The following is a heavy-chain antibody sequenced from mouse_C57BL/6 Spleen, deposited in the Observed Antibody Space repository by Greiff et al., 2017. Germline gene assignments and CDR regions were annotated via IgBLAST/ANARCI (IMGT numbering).Heavy chain of an antibody. CDR2: IYPRSGNT. D-gene: IGHD2-3*01. CDR3: ATFDGSYAMDY. J-gene: IGHJ4*01. V-gene: IGHV1-81*01. CDR1: GYTFTSYG. Sequence: QVHVKQSGAELARPGASVKLSCKASGYTFTSYGISWVKQRTGQGLEWIGEIYPRSGNTYYNEKFKGKATLTADKSSSTAYMELRSLTSEDSAVYFCATFDGSYAMDYWGQGTSVTVSS.